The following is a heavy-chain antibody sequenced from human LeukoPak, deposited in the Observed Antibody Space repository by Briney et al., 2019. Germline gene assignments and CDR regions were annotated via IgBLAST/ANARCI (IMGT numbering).Heavy chain of an antibody. CDR2: ISASGSST. Sequence: GGSLSLSCAASGFTYSSYAMTGVRQAPGKGLEWVSAISASGSSTYYADSVKGRFTISRDNSKNTLYLQMNSLKAEDTAVYYCAKDHLPTAIRTGIDHWGQGTLVTVSS. J-gene: IGHJ4*02. D-gene: IGHD2-2*01. V-gene: IGHV3-23*01. CDR1: GFTYSSYA. CDR3: AKDHLPTAIRTGIDH.